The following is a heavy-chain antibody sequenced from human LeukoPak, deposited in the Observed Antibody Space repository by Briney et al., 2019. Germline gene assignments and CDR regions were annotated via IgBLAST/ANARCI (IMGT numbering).Heavy chain of an antibody. D-gene: IGHD3-10*01. Sequence: GASVKVSCKASGYTFTDYYMHWVRQAPGQGLEWMGWINPNSGGTNYAQKFQGRVTMTRDTSISTAYMELSRLRSDDTAVYYCARDGPYGSGSYGYGMDVWGQGTTVTVSS. V-gene: IGHV1-2*02. CDR1: GYTFTDYY. CDR3: ARDGPYGSGSYGYGMDV. J-gene: IGHJ6*02. CDR2: INPNSGGT.